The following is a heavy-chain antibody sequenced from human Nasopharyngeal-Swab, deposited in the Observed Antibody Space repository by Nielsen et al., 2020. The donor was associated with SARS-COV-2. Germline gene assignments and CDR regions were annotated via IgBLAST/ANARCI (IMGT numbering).Heavy chain of an antibody. CDR2: TYYRSKWKS. D-gene: IGHD6-25*01. CDR1: GDSVSNNGAT. CDR3: ARGGVYYYGMDV. J-gene: IGHJ6*02. V-gene: IGHV6-1*01. Sequence: SQTLSLTCVISGDSVSNNGATWNSIRQSPSRGLEWLGRTYYRSKWKSDYAVSVTSRLNINPDTSKNQFSLQLSSVTPEDTAIYYCARGGVYYYGMDVWGQGTTVTVSS.